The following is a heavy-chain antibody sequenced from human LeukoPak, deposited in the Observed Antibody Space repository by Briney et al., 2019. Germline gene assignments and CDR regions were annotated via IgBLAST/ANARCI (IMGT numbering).Heavy chain of an antibody. CDR3: ARDRRELPFDY. D-gene: IGHD1-26*01. CDR1: RGTFSSYA. Sequence: GASVKVSCKASRGTFSSYAISWVRQAPGQGLEWMGGIIPIFGTANYAQKFQGRVTMTRDMSTSTVYMELSSLRSEDTAVYYCARDRRELPFDYWGQGTLVTVSS. J-gene: IGHJ4*02. CDR2: IIPIFGTA. V-gene: IGHV1-69*05.